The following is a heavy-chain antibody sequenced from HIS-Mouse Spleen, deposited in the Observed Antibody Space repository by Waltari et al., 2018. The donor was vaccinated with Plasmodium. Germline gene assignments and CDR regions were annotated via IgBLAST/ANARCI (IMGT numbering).Heavy chain of an antibody. Sequence: QVQLQQWGAGLLKPSETLSLTCAVYGGSFSGYYWSWIRQPPGKGLEWIGEINNSGSTNNNPSLKSRVTISVDTSKNQFSLKLSSVTAADTAVYYCARVTSSGVYWYFDLWGRGTLVTVSS. V-gene: IGHV4-34*01. CDR1: GGSFSGYY. D-gene: IGHD3-3*01. CDR2: INNSGST. CDR3: ARVTSSGVYWYFDL. J-gene: IGHJ2*01.